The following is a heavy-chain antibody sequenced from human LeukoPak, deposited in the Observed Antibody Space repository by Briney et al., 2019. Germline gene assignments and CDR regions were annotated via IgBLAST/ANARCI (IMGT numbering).Heavy chain of an antibody. CDR2: INSDGSST. CDR1: GLMFSSYT. J-gene: IGHJ4*02. CDR3: ARVRGRGYSYGYFDY. Sequence: QSGGSLRLSCAASGLMFSSYTMNWVRQAPGKGLEWVSRINSDGSSTSYADSVKGRFTISRDNAKNTLYLQMNSLRAEDTAVYDCARVRGRGYSYGYFDYWGQGTLVTVSS. D-gene: IGHD5-18*01. V-gene: IGHV3-74*01.